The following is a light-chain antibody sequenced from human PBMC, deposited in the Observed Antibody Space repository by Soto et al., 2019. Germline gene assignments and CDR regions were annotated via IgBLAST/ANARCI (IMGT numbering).Light chain of an antibody. V-gene: IGKV1-39*01. Sequence: DIQMTQSPSPLYASVGDRVSIPWRASQSISKYLAWYQQKPGKAPDLLIYDVSTLQSGVPSRFSGSGSGTDFTLTISSLQPEDFATYYCQKSYSPPQTCGQGNKGDIK. J-gene: IGKJ1*01. CDR1: QSISKY. CDR3: QKSYSPPQT. CDR2: DVS.